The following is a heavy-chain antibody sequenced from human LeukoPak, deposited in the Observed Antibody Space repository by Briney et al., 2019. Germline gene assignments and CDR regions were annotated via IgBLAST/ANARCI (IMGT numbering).Heavy chain of an antibody. CDR1: GFTFSSYS. Sequence: PGGTLRLSCAASGFTFSSYSMSWVRQAPGKGLEWVSIISDSGANTYYADSVRGRFTISRDNSKNTLYLQMNSLRAEDTAVYYCAELGITMIGGVWGKGTTVTIFS. D-gene: IGHD3-10*02. CDR3: AELGITMIGGV. V-gene: IGHV3-23*01. J-gene: IGHJ6*04. CDR2: ISDSGANT.